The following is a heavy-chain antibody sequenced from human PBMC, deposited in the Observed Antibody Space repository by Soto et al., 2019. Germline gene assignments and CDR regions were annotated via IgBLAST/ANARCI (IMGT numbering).Heavy chain of an antibody. CDR3: AASYGSGYRAFDY. CDR1: GDTFSFYT. Sequence: SVKVSFKASGDTFSFYTINWVRQAPGLGLEWMGRVNPIVSMSNYAQKFQGRVTITADKSTNTAYMQLSSLRSEDTAIYYCAASYGSGYRAFDYWGQGALVTVSS. CDR2: VNPIVSMS. J-gene: IGHJ4*02. V-gene: IGHV1-69*02. D-gene: IGHD3-10*01.